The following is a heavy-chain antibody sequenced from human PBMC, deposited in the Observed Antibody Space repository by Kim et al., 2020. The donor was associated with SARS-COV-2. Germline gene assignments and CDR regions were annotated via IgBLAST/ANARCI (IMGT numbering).Heavy chain of an antibody. CDR2: ISGSGTYT. Sequence: GGSLRLSCATSGFTFTIYAMSWVRQAPGKGLEWVSGISGSGTYTYHADSVKGRFTVSRDNSKNTLYLQMNSLRAEDTAVYYCAKSFADSSAYYYRKPLDYWGQGTLVTVSS. V-gene: IGHV3-23*01. D-gene: IGHD3-22*01. J-gene: IGHJ4*02. CDR3: AKSFADSSAYYYRKPLDY. CDR1: GFTFTIYA.